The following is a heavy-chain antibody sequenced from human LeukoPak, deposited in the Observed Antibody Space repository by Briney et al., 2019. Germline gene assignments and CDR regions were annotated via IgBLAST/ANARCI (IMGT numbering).Heavy chain of an antibody. CDR2: IIPIFGTA. Sequence: SVKVSCKASGGTFSSYAISWVRQAPGQELEWMGGIIPIFGTANYAQKFQGRVTITADESTSTAYMELSSLRSEDTAVYYCARDQVYGSIAYYYYYGMDVWGQGTTVTVSS. CDR1: GGTFSSYA. CDR3: ARDQVYGSIAYYYYYGMDV. D-gene: IGHD4-17*01. V-gene: IGHV1-69*13. J-gene: IGHJ6*02.